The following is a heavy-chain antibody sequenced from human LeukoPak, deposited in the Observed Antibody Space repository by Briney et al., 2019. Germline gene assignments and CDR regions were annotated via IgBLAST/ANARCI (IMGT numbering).Heavy chain of an antibody. Sequence: ASVEVSCKASGYTFTSYGISWVRQAPGQGLEWMGWISAYNGNTNYAQKLQGRVTMTTDTSTSTAYMELRSLRSDDTAVYYCARVTMIVGSFDYWGQGTLVTVSS. CDR1: GYTFTSYG. CDR2: ISAYNGNT. CDR3: ARVTMIVGSFDY. V-gene: IGHV1-18*01. J-gene: IGHJ4*02. D-gene: IGHD3-22*01.